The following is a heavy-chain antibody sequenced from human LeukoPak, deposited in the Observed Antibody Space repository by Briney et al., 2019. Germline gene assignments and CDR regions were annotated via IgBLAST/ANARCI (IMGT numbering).Heavy chain of an antibody. CDR2: IYPDDSDT. CDR1: GSSFTTYW. J-gene: IGHJ4*02. D-gene: IGHD2-15*01. Sequence: GASLQISCLGSGSSFTTYWIGWVRQLPGKGLEWMGIIYPDDSDTTFSPSFQGQVTMSADKSISTAYLQWSSLKASDTAMYYCARLLSMDGSCYDWGQGTLVTVSS. CDR3: ARLLSMDGSCYD. V-gene: IGHV5-51*01.